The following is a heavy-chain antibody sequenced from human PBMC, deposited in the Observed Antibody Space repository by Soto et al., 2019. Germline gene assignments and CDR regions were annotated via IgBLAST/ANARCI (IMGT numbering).Heavy chain of an antibody. CDR3: AIRTYSTGWYYLGL. D-gene: IGHD6-25*01. Sequence: EVQMLESGGGLVQPGGSLRLSCTGSGFTFSSYGMSWVRQAPGKGLEWVSGISGGGPPTYYADSVRGRFTISRDNSKNTLYLQMNSLRAEDTAVYYCAIRTYSTGWYYLGLWGRGNLVTVSA. J-gene: IGHJ4*02. CDR2: ISGGGPPT. V-gene: IGHV3-23*01. CDR1: GFTFSSYG.